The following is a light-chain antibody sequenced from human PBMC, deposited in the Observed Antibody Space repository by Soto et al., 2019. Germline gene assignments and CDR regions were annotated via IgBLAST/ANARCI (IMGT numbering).Light chain of an antibody. CDR1: QSVSSSY. CDR2: GAS. J-gene: IGKJ1*01. V-gene: IGKV3-20*01. Sequence: DIVLTQSPCTLSLSPGERATLTCRASQSVSSSYVAWYQQKPGQATRLLIYGASSRATGIPDRFSGSGAWTDFTLTIIRMEPEDFAVYYCQQYGSSPRTFGQGTKVEIK. CDR3: QQYGSSPRT.